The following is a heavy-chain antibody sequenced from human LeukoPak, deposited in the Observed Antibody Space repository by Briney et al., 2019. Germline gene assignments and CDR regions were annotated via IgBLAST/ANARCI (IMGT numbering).Heavy chain of an antibody. CDR1: GFTFSSYA. J-gene: IGHJ4*02. Sequence: PGASLRLSCAASGFTFSSYAMSWVRQAPGKGLEWVSPISGSGGSTYYADSVQGRFTISRDNSKNTLYLQMNSLRAEDTAVYYCAKAYCSSTSCYYVFDYWGQGTLVTVSS. CDR3: AKAYCSSTSCYYVFDY. CDR2: ISGSGGST. D-gene: IGHD2-2*01. V-gene: IGHV3-23*01.